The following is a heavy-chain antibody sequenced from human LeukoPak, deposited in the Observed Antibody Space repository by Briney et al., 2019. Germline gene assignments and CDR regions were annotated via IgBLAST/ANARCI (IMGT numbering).Heavy chain of an antibody. CDR3: ARSNRREYAFDI. CDR1: GDSVSNYY. CDR2: IYNRGIT. Sequence: PSETLSLTCTVSGDSVSNYYWSWLRHPPGKGLEWIGHIYNRGITNYNPSLKSRVTMSVDTSKNQFSLRLNYVTAADTAVYYCARSNRREYAFDIWGQGTLVTVSS. V-gene: IGHV4-59*02. J-gene: IGHJ3*02.